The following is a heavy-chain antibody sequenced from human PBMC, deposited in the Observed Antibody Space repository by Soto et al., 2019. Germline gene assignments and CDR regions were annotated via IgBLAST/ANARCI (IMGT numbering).Heavy chain of an antibody. CDR1: GYTFTSYG. V-gene: IGHV1-18*01. J-gene: IGHJ4*02. Sequence: ASVKVSCKASGYTFTSYGISWVRQAPGQGLEWMGWISAYNGNTNYAQKLQGRVTMTTDTSTSTAYMELRSLRSDDTAVYYCARGSVWYYDILTGYYAAPHFDYWGQGTLVTASS. D-gene: IGHD3-9*01. CDR2: ISAYNGNT. CDR3: ARGSVWYYDILTGYYAAPHFDY.